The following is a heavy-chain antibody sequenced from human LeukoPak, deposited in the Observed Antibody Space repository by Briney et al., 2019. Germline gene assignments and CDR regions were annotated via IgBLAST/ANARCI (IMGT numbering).Heavy chain of an antibody. D-gene: IGHD6-13*01. CDR1: GYTFTSYG. V-gene: IGHV1-18*01. CDR3: ARASGYSSSWYGAY. J-gene: IGHJ4*02. Sequence: GASVKVSCKASGYTFTSYGITWVRQAPGQGLEWMGWISAYNGNTNYAQKLQGRFTMTTDTSTSTAYMELRSLRSDDTAVYYCARASGYSSSWYGAYWGQGTLVTVSS. CDR2: ISAYNGNT.